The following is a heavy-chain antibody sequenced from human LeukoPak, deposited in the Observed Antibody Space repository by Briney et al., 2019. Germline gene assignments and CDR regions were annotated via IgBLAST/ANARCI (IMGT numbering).Heavy chain of an antibody. J-gene: IGHJ5*02. D-gene: IGHD2-2*01. CDR1: GFTFSSYG. CDR3: AKTYFSRSGCYLAGWLDP. V-gene: IGHV3-30*18. CDR2: ISYDGSNK. Sequence: GRSLRLSWAASGFTFSSYGMHWVRQAPGKGLQWVAVISYDGSNKYYADSVKGRFTISRDNSKNTLYLQMNSLRAEDTAVFYCAKTYFSRSGCYLAGWLDPWGQGTVVTVSS.